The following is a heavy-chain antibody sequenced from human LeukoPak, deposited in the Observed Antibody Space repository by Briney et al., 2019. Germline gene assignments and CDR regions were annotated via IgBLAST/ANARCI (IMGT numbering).Heavy chain of an antibody. D-gene: IGHD6-19*01. CDR1: GFTFSSYG. V-gene: IGHV3-30*18. CDR2: ISYDGSNK. Sequence: RAGGSLRLSCAASGFTFSSYGMHWVRQAPGKGLEWVAVISYDGSNKYYADSVKGRFTISRDNSKNTLYLQMNSLRAEDTAVYYCAKGSGWYDYWGQGTLVTVSS. CDR3: AKGSGWYDY. J-gene: IGHJ4*02.